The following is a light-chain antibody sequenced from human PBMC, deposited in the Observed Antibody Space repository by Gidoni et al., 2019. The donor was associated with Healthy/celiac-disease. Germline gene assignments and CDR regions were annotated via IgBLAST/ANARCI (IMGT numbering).Light chain of an antibody. CDR1: SSDVGGYNY. CDR2: EVS. Sequence: QSALTQPASVSGSPGQSITISCTGTSSDVGGYNYVSWYQQHPVKAPKLMIYEVSNRPSGVSNRFSGSKSGNTASLTISGLQAEDEADYYCSSYTSSSTFWVFGGGTKLTVL. V-gene: IGLV2-14*01. J-gene: IGLJ3*02. CDR3: SSYTSSSTFWV.